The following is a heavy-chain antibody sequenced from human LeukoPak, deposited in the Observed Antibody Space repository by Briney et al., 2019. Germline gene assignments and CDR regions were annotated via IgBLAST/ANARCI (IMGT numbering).Heavy chain of an antibody. J-gene: IGHJ4*02. CDR2: KWQTGET. V-gene: IGHV4-30-2*01. Sequence: SETLSLTCAVSGGSISSGGYSWSRIRQPPGKGLEWIGYKWQTGETYYNPSLKSRVTISEDRSKNQFSLKLSSVTAADTAVYYCARSQTRDGGNILYFDHWGQGTLVTVSS. CDR1: GGSISSGGYS. D-gene: IGHD5-24*01. CDR3: ARSQTRDGGNILYFDH.